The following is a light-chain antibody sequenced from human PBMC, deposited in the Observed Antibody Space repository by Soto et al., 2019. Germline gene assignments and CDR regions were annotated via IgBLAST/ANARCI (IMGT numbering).Light chain of an antibody. Sequence: DIQMTQSPSTLSASVGDRVTITCRASQAISTFLAWYQQKPGTPPKLLIYAASILQSGVPSRFRGSGSGTDFTLAISSLQPEDFATYFCQQFNSYSLTFGGGTKVDIK. CDR1: QAISTF. V-gene: IGKV1-5*01. CDR3: QQFNSYSLT. CDR2: AAS. J-gene: IGKJ4*01.